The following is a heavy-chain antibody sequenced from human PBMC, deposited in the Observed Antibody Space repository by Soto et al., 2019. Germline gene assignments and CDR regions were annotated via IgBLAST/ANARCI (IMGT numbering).Heavy chain of an antibody. J-gene: IGHJ4*02. V-gene: IGHV3-30*18. CDR3: AKSNYDFWSGYYPPDY. CDR2: ISYDGSNK. D-gene: IGHD3-3*01. CDR1: GFTFSSYG. Sequence: QVQLVESGGGVVQPGRSLRLSCAASGFTFSSYGMHWVRQAPGKGLEWVAVISYDGSNKYYADYVKGRFTLSRDNSKNTLYLQMNSLRAEDTAVYYCAKSNYDFWSGYYPPDYWGQGTLVTVSS.